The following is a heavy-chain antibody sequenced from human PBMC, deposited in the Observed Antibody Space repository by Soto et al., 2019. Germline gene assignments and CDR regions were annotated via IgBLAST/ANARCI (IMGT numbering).Heavy chain of an antibody. CDR1: GFTFSSYA. CDR2: ISGSGGST. V-gene: IGHV3-23*01. D-gene: IGHD3-16*01. J-gene: IGHJ5*02. CDR3: AKDLPTRIRFARNWFDP. Sequence: VQLLESGGGLVQPGGSLRLSCAASGFTFSSYAMSWVRQAPGKGLEWVSAISGSGGSTYYADSVKGRFTISRDNSKNTLYLQMNSLRAEDTAVYYCAKDLPTRIRFARNWFDPWGQGTLVTVSS.